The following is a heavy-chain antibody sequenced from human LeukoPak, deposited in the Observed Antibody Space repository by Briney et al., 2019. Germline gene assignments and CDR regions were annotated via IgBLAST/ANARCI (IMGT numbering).Heavy chain of an antibody. V-gene: IGHV4-61*02. D-gene: IGHD6-6*01. Sequence: SETLSLTCTVSGGSISSGSYYWSWIRQPAGKGLEWIGRIYTSGSTNYNPSLKSRVTISVDTSKNQFSLNLSSVTAADTAVYYCARARNSRLSIAIMDVWGKGTTVTVSS. CDR2: IYTSGST. CDR3: ARARNSRLSIAIMDV. CDR1: GGSISSGSYY. J-gene: IGHJ6*03.